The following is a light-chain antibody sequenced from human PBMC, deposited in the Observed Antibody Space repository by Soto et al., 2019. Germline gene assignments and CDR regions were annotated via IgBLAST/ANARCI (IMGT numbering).Light chain of an antibody. V-gene: IGKV4-1*01. J-gene: IGKJ4*01. CDR2: WAS. CDR3: QQCYSAPLT. CDR1: QSLLSRSNNKNY. Sequence: DIVMTQSPDSLAVSLGERATINCKSSQSLLSRSNNKNYLVWYQQKPGQPPRLLVSWASTRESGVPDRFSGSGSGTDFTLTSSGLQPEDVAVYYCQQCYSAPLTFGGGTKVEIK.